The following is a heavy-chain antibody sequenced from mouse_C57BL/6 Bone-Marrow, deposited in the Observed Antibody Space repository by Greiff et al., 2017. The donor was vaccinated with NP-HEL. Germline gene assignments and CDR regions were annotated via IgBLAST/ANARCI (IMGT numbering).Heavy chain of an antibody. D-gene: IGHD1-1*01. J-gene: IGHJ3*01. CDR1: GYTFTSYW. V-gene: IGHV1-7*01. Sequence: VQLQQSGAELAKPGASVKLSCKASGYTFTSYWMHWVKQRPGQGLEWIGYINPSSGYTKYNQKFKDKATLTADKSSSTAYMQLSSLTYEDSAVYYCAMHYGSSPAGFAYWGQGTLVTVSA. CDR3: AMHYGSSPAGFAY. CDR2: INPSSGYT.